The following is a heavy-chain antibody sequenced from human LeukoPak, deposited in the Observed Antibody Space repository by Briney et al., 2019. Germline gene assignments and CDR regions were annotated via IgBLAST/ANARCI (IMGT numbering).Heavy chain of an antibody. J-gene: IGHJ4*02. V-gene: IGHV1-8*01. CDR2: MNPNSGNT. Sequence: ASVKVSCKSSGYTFTSYDINWVRQATGQGLEWMGWMNPNSGNTGYAQKFQGRVTMTRNTSISTAYMELSSLRSEDTAVYYCARGADYYDSSGSQFDYWGQGTLVTVSS. D-gene: IGHD3-22*01. CDR3: ARGADYYDSSGSQFDY. CDR1: GYTFTSYD.